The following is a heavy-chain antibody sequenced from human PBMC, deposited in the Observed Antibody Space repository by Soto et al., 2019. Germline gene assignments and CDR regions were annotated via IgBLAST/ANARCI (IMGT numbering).Heavy chain of an antibody. CDR2: IIPFLGRT. CDR3: ARTTASPSSNAFDP. V-gene: IGHV1-69*02. D-gene: IGHD1-1*01. CDR1: GGTLSSYS. Sequence: QLHLVQSGAEVRKPGSSVKVSCKASGGTLSSYSVTWVRQAPGQGLEWMGRIIPFLGRTNNAQNFQGRVTFTADMSTITSYMELSSLRSEDMAIYYCARTTASPSSNAFDPWGQGTLVIVSS. J-gene: IGHJ5*02.